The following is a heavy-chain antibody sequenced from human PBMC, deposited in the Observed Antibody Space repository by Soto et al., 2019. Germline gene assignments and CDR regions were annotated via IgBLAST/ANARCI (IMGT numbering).Heavy chain of an antibody. CDR3: ARHFGLRILVAGMFVYV. CDR1: GYTFNTYW. D-gene: IGHD6-19*01. CDR2: IYPSDFDI. J-gene: IGHJ6*02. V-gene: IGHV5-51*01. Sequence: PGESLKISCKGSGYTFNTYWIGWVRQMPGKGLEWMGIIYPSDFDIRYSPSFQDKVTISADKSISTAYLQWSSLQASDTATYYCARHFGLRILVAGMFVYVWGQGTTVTVS.